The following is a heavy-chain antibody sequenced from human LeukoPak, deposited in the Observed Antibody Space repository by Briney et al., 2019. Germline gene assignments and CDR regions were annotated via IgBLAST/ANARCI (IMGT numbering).Heavy chain of an antibody. CDR1: GFTFSDYY. D-gene: IGHD2-21*02. V-gene: IGHV3-30*03. J-gene: IGHJ4*02. Sequence: GGSLRLSCAASGFTFSDYYMHWVRQAPGKGLEWVAVISYDGSDKYYADSVKGRFTISRDNSRNTLFLQMNSLRAEDTAVYFCARDVGGGDTFDYWGQGTLVTVSS. CDR2: ISYDGSDK. CDR3: ARDVGGGDTFDY.